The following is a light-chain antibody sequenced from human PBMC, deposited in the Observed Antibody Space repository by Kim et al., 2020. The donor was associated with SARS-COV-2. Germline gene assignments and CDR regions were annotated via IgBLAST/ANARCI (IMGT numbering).Light chain of an antibody. Sequence: QSVTISCTGTSSDVGGYSYVSWYQQHPGKAPKVMIYAVTKRPSGVPDRFSGSKSGNTASLTIAGLQAEDEAEYYCCSYAGMYTWVFGGGTQLTVL. CDR3: CSYAGMYTWV. CDR2: AVT. CDR1: SSDVGGYSY. V-gene: IGLV2-11*03. J-gene: IGLJ3*02.